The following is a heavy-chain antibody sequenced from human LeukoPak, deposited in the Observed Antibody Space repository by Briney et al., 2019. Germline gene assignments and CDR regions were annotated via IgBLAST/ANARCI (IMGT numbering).Heavy chain of an antibody. Sequence: GGSLRLSCAASEFTFSSYWMSWVRQAPGKGLEWVASIKQDGSEKYYVDSVKGRFTISRDNAKNSLYLQMNSLRAEDTAVYYCARNHYYYDSSGYLGLDYWGQGTLVTVSS. CDR3: ARNHYYYDSSGYLGLDY. V-gene: IGHV3-7*01. D-gene: IGHD3-22*01. CDR2: IKQDGSEK. J-gene: IGHJ4*02. CDR1: EFTFSSYW.